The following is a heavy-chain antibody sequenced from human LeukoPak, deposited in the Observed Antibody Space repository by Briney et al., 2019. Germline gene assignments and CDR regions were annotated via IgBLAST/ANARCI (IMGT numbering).Heavy chain of an antibody. D-gene: IGHD5-24*01. J-gene: IGHJ4*02. CDR1: GFTFSSYG. V-gene: IGHV3-33*01. CDR3: ARAGRDGYNYADY. Sequence: PGRSLRLSCAASGFTFSSYGMHWVRQAPGKGLEWVAVIWYDGSNKYYADSVKGRFTVSRDNSKNTLYLQMNSLRAEDTAVYYCARAGRDGYNYADYWGQGTLVTVSS. CDR2: IWYDGSNK.